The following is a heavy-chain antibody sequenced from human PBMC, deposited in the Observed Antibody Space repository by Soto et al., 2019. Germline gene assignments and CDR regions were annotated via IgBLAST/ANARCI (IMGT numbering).Heavy chain of an antibody. CDR1: GFTFSSYD. J-gene: IGHJ4*02. D-gene: IGHD4-17*01. CDR3: ARAPVSHDYGEPTFFDY. CDR2: IGTAGDT. Sequence: GGSLRLSCAASGFTFSSYDMHWVRQATGKGLEWVSAIGTAGDTYYPGSVKGRFTISRENAKNSLYLQMNSLRAGDTAVYYCARAPVSHDYGEPTFFDYWGQGTLVTVSS. V-gene: IGHV3-13*01.